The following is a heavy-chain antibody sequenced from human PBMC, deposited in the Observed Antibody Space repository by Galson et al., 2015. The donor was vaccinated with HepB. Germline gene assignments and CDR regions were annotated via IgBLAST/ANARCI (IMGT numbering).Heavy chain of an antibody. V-gene: IGHV3-30*18. D-gene: IGHD3-10*01. CDR1: GFTFSSYG. Sequence: SLRLSCAASGFTFSSYGMHWVRQAPGKGLEWVAVISYDGSNKYYADSVKGRFTISRDNSKSALYLQMNSLRAEDTAVYYCAKDLFMVRAYNPDYWGQGTLVTVSS. CDR2: ISYDGSNK. J-gene: IGHJ4*02. CDR3: AKDLFMVRAYNPDY.